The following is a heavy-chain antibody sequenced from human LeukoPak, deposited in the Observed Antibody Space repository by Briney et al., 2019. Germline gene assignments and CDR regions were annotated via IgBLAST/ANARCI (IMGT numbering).Heavy chain of an antibody. CDR3: ARALTYYYGSGSYSY. CDR1: GFTFSSYG. D-gene: IGHD3-10*01. Sequence: GGSLRLSCAASGFTFSSYGMHWVRQAPGKGLEWVAVILSDGGKEFYTDSVKGRFTISRDNSKNTLYLQMNSLRAEDTAVYYCARALTYYYGSGSYSYWGQGTLVTVSS. CDR2: ILSDGGKE. V-gene: IGHV3-33*01. J-gene: IGHJ4*02.